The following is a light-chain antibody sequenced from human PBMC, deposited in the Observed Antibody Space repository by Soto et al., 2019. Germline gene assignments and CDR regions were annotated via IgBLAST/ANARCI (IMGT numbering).Light chain of an antibody. CDR1: QSVSSY. V-gene: IGKV3-20*01. CDR3: QHYGSSPPSTV. J-gene: IGKJ2*01. Sequence: DIVLTQSPATLSLSPGERATLSCRASQSVSSYLAWYQQKPGQAPRLLIYATSRRATGIPDRISGSGSGTDFTLSISRLEPEDFAVYYCQHYGSSPPSTVFGQGTKLEIK. CDR2: ATS.